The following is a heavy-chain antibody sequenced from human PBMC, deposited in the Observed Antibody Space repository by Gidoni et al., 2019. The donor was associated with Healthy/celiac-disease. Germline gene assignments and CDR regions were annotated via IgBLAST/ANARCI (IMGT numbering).Heavy chain of an antibody. CDR1: GYTFTSYY. J-gene: IGHJ4*02. Sequence: QVQLVQSGAEVKKPGASVKVSCKASGYTFTSYYMHWVRQAPGQGRRCMGIINPSGGSTSYAQKFQGRVTMDRDTSTRTVYMELSSLSYEDPAVYYCARPTAMEDYFDCWGQGTLVTVSS. CDR3: ARPTAMEDYFDC. V-gene: IGHV1-46*03. D-gene: IGHD5-18*01. CDR2: INPSGGST.